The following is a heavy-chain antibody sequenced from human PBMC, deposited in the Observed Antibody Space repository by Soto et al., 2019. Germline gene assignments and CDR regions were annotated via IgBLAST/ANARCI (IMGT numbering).Heavy chain of an antibody. CDR2: INPAGTIT. CDR1: GFPFSHYW. Sequence: MQMVESGGGSVQPGGSLRLSCAASGFPFSHYWMHWVRQTPGKGLVWVSRINPAGTITNYADSVEGRFTISRDNADSALFLPMNSLSDEDTAIYYCTSDWFGLRDTRGQGTLVTVSS. J-gene: IGHJ5*02. V-gene: IGHV3-74*01. CDR3: TSDWFGLRDT. D-gene: IGHD3-16*01.